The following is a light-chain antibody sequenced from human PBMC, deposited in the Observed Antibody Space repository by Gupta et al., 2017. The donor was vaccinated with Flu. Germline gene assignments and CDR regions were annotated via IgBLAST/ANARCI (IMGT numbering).Light chain of an antibody. Sequence: GDRVSITCRASQHINSWLAWYQKKPGQAPKVLIYAASSLQSGVPSRFSGSGYGTDFTLTISSLQPEDFATYFCQQAKSFPLSFGGGTKVEMK. CDR3: QQAKSFPLS. CDR1: QHINSW. V-gene: IGKV1-12*01. J-gene: IGKJ4*01. CDR2: AAS.